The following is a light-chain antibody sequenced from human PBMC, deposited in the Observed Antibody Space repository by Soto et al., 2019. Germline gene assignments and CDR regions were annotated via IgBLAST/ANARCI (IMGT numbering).Light chain of an antibody. V-gene: IGKV3-11*01. CDR2: DAS. CDR3: QQGSKWPPDT. J-gene: IGKJ5*01. CDR1: QSVSSY. Sequence: EIVLTQSPATLSLSPGERATLSCRASQSVSSYLAWYQQKPGQAPRLLIYDASNRATGIPARFSGSGSGTDFTLTISSLEAEDFAGYYGQQGSKWPPDTLGQGTRLEIK.